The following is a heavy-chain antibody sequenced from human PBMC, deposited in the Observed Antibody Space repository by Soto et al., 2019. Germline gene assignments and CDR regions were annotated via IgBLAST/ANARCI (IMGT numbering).Heavy chain of an antibody. CDR1: GGSFSGYY. D-gene: IGHD2-15*01. CDR3: ARFLGYCSGGSCYSGVWFDP. V-gene: IGHV4-34*01. Sequence: SETLSLTCAVYGGSFSGYYWSWIRQPPGKGLEWIGEINHSGSTNYNPSLKSRVTISVDTSKNQFSLKLSSVTAADTAVYYCARFLGYCSGGSCYSGVWFDPWGQGTLVTVSS. J-gene: IGHJ5*02. CDR2: INHSGST.